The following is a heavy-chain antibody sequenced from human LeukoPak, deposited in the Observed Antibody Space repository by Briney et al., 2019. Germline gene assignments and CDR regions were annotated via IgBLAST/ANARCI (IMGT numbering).Heavy chain of an antibody. V-gene: IGHV1-46*01. Sequence: GASVKVSCKASGDTFTSYYMHWVRQAPGQGLEWMGIINPSGDSTSSAQTFQGRVTMTRDMSTSTVYMALSSLRTEDTAVYYCARGRHSYESSDYYYEGDAFDIWGQGTMVTVSP. CDR3: ARGRHSYESSDYYYEGDAFDI. CDR1: GDTFTSYY. J-gene: IGHJ3*02. CDR2: INPSGDST. D-gene: IGHD3-22*01.